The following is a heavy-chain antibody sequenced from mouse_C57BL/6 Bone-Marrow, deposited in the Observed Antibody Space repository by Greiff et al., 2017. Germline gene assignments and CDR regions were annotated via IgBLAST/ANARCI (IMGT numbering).Heavy chain of an antibody. CDR2: ISSGGSYT. J-gene: IGHJ4*01. CDR1: GFTFSSYG. V-gene: IGHV5-6*01. Sequence: EVKVVESGGDLVKPGGSLKLSCAASGFTFSSYGMSWVRQTPDKRLEWVATISSGGSYTYYPDSVKGRFTISRDNAKNTLYLQMSSLQSEDTAMYYCARHLRPDYAMDYWGQGTSVTVSS. CDR3: ARHLRPDYAMDY.